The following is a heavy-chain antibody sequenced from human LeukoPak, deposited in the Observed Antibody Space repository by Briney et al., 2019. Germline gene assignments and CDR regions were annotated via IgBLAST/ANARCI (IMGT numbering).Heavy chain of an antibody. J-gene: IGHJ3*02. Sequence: SETLSLTCTVSGGSISSYYWSWIRQPAGKGLEWIGRIYTSGSTNYNPSLKSRVTISVDTSKNQFSLKLSSVTAADTAVYYCARDAIFGVVRDAFDIWGQGTMVTVSS. D-gene: IGHD3-3*01. V-gene: IGHV4-4*07. CDR3: ARDAIFGVVRDAFDI. CDR1: GGSISSYY. CDR2: IYTSGST.